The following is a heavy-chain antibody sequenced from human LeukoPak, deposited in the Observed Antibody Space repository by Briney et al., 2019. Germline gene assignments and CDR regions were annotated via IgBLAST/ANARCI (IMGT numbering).Heavy chain of an antibody. D-gene: IGHD6-13*01. V-gene: IGHV3-23*01. CDR1: GFTFSSYG. Sequence: GGTLRLSCAASGFTFSSYGMSWVRQAPGKGLEWVSAISGSGGSTYYADSVKGRFTISRDNSKNTLYLQMNSLRAEDTAVYYCAKDVWYSSSWRYYYYYMDVWGKGTTVTIS. CDR2: ISGSGGST. CDR3: AKDVWYSSSWRYYYYYMDV. J-gene: IGHJ6*03.